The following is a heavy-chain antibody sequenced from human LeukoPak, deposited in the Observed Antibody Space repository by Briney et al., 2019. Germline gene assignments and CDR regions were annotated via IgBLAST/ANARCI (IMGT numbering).Heavy chain of an antibody. Sequence: EASVKVSCKASGYTFTSYAMNWVRQAPGQGLEWMGWINPNSVGTNYAQKFQGRVTMTRDTSISTAYMELSSLRSDDTAVYYCARDIAAAGTPWFDPWGQGTLVTVSS. J-gene: IGHJ5*02. V-gene: IGHV1-2*02. CDR3: ARDIAAAGTPWFDP. CDR1: GYTFTSYA. D-gene: IGHD6-13*01. CDR2: INPNSVGT.